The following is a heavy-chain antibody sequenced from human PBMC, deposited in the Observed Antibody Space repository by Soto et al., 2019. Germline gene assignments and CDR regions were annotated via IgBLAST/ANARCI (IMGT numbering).Heavy chain of an antibody. J-gene: IGHJ3*02. CDR2: LNPNTDKT. Sequence: QVQLVQSGAEVKKPGASVKVSCKASGYTFSNYDINWVRQATGQGLEWMGWLNPNTDKTGSAQKFHGRVTMNRNTSLSTAYLELSGLRSDDAAVYYCARGIKGLPPSAFDIWGQGTRVTVSS. D-gene: IGHD5-12*01. CDR3: ARGIKGLPPSAFDI. V-gene: IGHV1-8*01. CDR1: GYTFSNYD.